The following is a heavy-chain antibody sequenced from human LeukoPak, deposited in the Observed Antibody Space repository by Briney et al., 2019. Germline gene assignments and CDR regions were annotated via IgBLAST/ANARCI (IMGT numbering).Heavy chain of an antibody. CDR3: ARLGRWLHRVDY. CDR1: GGSISGGSYY. V-gene: IGHV4-61*02. J-gene: IGHJ4*02. Sequence: SQTLSLTCTVSGGSISGGSYYWSWIRQPAGKELEWIGRIYTSGSTNYNPSLKSRVTISVDTSKNQFSLKLSSVTAADTAVYYCARLGRWLHRVDYWGQGTLVTVSS. D-gene: IGHD5-24*01. CDR2: IYTSGST.